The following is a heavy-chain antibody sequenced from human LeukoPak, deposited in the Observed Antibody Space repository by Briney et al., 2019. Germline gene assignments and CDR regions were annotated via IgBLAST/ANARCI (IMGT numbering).Heavy chain of an antibody. CDR2: ISGSGGST. D-gene: IGHD6-19*01. CDR3: AKVSSIGWLYFDY. Sequence: QSGGSLRLSCAASGFTFSSYAMSWVRQAPGKGLEWVSAISGSGGSTYYADSVKGRFTISRDNSKNTLYLQMNSLRAEDTAVYYCAKVSSIGWLYFDYWGQGTLVTVSS. CDR1: GFTFSSYA. V-gene: IGHV3-23*01. J-gene: IGHJ4*02.